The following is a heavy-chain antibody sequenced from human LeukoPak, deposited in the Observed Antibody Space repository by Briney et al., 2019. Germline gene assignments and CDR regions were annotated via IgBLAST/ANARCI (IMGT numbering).Heavy chain of an antibody. J-gene: IGHJ4*02. Sequence: SETLSLTCAIYGGSFSGYYWSWIRQPPGKGLEWIGEINHSASTNYNPSLKSRVTISVDTSKNQFSLKLSSVTAADTAVYYCARIESYYDFWSGYYTTFDYWGQGTLVTVSS. CDR3: ARIESYYDFWSGYYTTFDY. D-gene: IGHD3-3*01. CDR1: GGSFSGYY. V-gene: IGHV4-34*01. CDR2: INHSAST.